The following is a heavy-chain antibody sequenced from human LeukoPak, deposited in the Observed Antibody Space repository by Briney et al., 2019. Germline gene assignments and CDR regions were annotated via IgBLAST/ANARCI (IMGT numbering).Heavy chain of an antibody. V-gene: IGHV1-18*04. J-gene: IGHJ4*02. CDR3: ARVVSPYSGDRYFDY. D-gene: IGHD1-26*01. CDR2: ISAYNGNT. CDR1: GYTFTGYH. Sequence: ASVKVSCKASGYTFTGYHMHWVRQAPGQGLEWMGWISAYNGNTNYAQKLQGRVTMTTDTSTSTAYMELRSLRSDDTAVYYCARVVSPYSGDRYFDYWGQGTLVTVSS.